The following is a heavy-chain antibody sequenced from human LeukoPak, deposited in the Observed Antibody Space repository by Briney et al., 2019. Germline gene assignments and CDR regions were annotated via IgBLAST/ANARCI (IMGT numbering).Heavy chain of an antibody. D-gene: IGHD3-10*01. CDR2: ISYSGST. CDR3: ARDPPGSGVNVDH. CDR1: NGSIINYY. Sequence: SETLSLTCTVSNGSIINYYWSWIRQPPGKGLEYIGCISYSGSTNYSSSLKSRVTISLDTSKTQFSLRLTSVTAADTAVYYCARDPPGSGVNVDHWGQGTPVTVSP. V-gene: IGHV4-4*08. J-gene: IGHJ1*01.